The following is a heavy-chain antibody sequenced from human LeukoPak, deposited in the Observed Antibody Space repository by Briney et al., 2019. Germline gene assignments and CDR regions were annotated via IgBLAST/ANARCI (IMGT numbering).Heavy chain of an antibody. D-gene: IGHD2-15*01. CDR2: INTNTGNP. CDR1: GYTFTSYA. J-gene: IGHJ5*02. CDR3: AREGYCSGGSCHRAGRNWFDP. Sequence: ASVKVSCKASGYTFTSYAMNWVRQAPGQGLEWMGWINTNTGNPTYAQGFTGRFVFSLDTSVSTAYLQISSLKAEDTAVYYCAREGYCSGGSCHRAGRNWFDPWGQGTLVTVSS. V-gene: IGHV7-4-1*02.